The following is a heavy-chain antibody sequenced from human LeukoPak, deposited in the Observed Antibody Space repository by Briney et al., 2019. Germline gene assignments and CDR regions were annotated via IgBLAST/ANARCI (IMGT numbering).Heavy chain of an antibody. V-gene: IGHV3-53*01. Sequence: PGGSLRLSCAASGFTVSSNYMSWVRQAPGKGLEWVSVIYSGGRTYYADSVKGRFTISRGNSKNTLYLQMNSLRAEDTAIYYCARDERLLSFLKWGQGTLVTVSS. CDR3: ARDERLLSFLK. CDR2: IYSGGRT. D-gene: IGHD3-3*01. CDR1: GFTVSSNY. J-gene: IGHJ4*02.